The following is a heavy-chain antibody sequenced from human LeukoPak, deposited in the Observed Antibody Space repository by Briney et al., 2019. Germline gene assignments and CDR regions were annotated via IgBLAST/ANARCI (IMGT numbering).Heavy chain of an antibody. CDR1: GGSISRYY. V-gene: IGHV4-4*07. Sequence: PSETLSLICTISGGSISRYYWSWIRQPAGKGLEWIGRIYTSGSTNYNPSLKSRVTMSVDTSKNQLSLMLSSVTAADTAVYYCTRRAPTSYGHYLDSWGQGTLVTVSS. J-gene: IGHJ4*02. CDR2: IYTSGST. D-gene: IGHD3-10*01. CDR3: TRRAPTSYGHYLDS.